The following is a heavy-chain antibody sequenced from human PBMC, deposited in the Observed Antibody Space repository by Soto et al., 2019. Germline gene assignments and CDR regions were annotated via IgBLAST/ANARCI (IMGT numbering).Heavy chain of an antibody. D-gene: IGHD2-2*01. CDR1: GFSISNARMG. CDR3: ARYGVPAFDY. Sequence: QVTLKESGPVLVKPTETLTLTCTVSGFSISNARMGVSWIRQPQGKALEWLAHILSNDEISYSTSLKSRLTISKDTSKSQVVLTMTNMDPVDTATYYGARYGVPAFDYWGQGTLVTVSS. V-gene: IGHV2-26*01. CDR2: ILSNDEI. J-gene: IGHJ4*02.